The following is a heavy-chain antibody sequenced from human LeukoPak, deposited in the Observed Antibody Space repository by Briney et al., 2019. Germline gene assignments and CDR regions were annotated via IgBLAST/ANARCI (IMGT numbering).Heavy chain of an antibody. Sequence: GGSLRLSCAASGFTFRSYSMSWVRQAPGKGLEWVPSISSSSSYIYYADSVKGRFTISRDDAKNSLYLQVNSLRAEDTAVYYCASPDCGSTGCYGFDNWGQGTLVTVSS. CDR2: ISSSSSYI. V-gene: IGHV3-21*01. J-gene: IGHJ4*02. D-gene: IGHD2-2*01. CDR3: ASPDCGSTGCYGFDN. CDR1: GFTFRSYS.